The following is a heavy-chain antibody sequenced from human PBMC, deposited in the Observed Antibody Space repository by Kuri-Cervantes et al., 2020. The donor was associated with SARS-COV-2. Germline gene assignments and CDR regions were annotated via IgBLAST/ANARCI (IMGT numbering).Heavy chain of an antibody. D-gene: IGHD2-8*01. CDR2: ISAYNGNT. J-gene: IGHJ6*02. Sequence: ASVKVSCKASGYTLTSYGISWVRQAPGQGLEWMGWISAYNGNTNYAQKLQGRVTMTTDTSTSTAYMELRSLRSDDTAVYYCARDPPPDIVLMVYAIPGGMDVWGQGTTVTVSS. CDR1: GYTLTSYG. CDR3: ARDPPPDIVLMVYAIPGGMDV. V-gene: IGHV1-18*01.